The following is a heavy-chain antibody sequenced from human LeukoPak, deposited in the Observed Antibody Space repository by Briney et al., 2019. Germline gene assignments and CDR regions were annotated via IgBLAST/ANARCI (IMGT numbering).Heavy chain of an antibody. J-gene: IGHJ4*02. V-gene: IGHV3-11*04. CDR3: ARGNYDFWSGYSYYFDY. CDR1: GFTFSGYY. D-gene: IGHD3-3*01. CDR2: ISSSGSSI. Sequence: GGSLRLSCAASGFTFSGYYMSWIRQAPGKGLEWVSNISSSGSSIYYADSVKGRFTISRDNAKNSLYLQMNSLRAEGTAVYYCARGNYDFWSGYSYYFDYWGQGTLVTVSS.